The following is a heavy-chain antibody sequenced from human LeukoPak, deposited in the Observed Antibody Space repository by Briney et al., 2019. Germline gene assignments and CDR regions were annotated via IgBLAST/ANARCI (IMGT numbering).Heavy chain of an antibody. Sequence: GESLKISCKGSGYSFTSYWIGWVRQMPGKGLEWMGSIYPGDSDTRYSPSFQGQVTISADKSISTAYLQWSSLKASDTAMYYCARPGGDDFWSGSLAGAFDIWGQGTMVTVSS. J-gene: IGHJ3*02. CDR2: IYPGDSDT. CDR1: GYSFTSYW. V-gene: IGHV5-51*01. CDR3: ARPGGDDFWSGSLAGAFDI. D-gene: IGHD3-3*01.